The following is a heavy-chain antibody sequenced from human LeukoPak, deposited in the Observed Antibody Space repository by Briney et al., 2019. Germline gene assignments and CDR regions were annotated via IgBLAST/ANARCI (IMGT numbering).Heavy chain of an antibody. Sequence: GGSLRLSCAASGFTFSKSAMSWVRQAPGKGLEWVSGISEGGANTYYADSVKGRFTTSRDNSKNTLYLQMNSLRAEDTAVYYCASWMSAMDWGQGTLVTVSS. J-gene: IGHJ4*02. V-gene: IGHV3-23*01. CDR2: ISEGGANT. D-gene: IGHD1-1*01. CDR1: GFTFSKSA. CDR3: ASWMSAMD.